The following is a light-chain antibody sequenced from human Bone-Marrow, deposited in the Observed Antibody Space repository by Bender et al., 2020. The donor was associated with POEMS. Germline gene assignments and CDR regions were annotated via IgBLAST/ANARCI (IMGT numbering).Light chain of an antibody. CDR2: EVN. CDR1: AGDIGGYNY. J-gene: IGLJ3*02. Sequence: QSALTQPASVSGSPGQSITISCAGSAGDIGGYNYVSWYQQHPGKAPKLLIYEVNKRPSGVSDRFSGSKSGSTASLTISGLQAEDEADYYCASFTSSYTWVFGGGTKLTVL. CDR3: ASFTSSYTWV. V-gene: IGLV2-14*01.